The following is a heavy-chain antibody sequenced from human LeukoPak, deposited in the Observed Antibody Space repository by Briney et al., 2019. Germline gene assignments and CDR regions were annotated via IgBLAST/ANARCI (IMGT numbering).Heavy chain of an antibody. CDR2: IDPSDSYT. CDR1: GYSFTSYW. Sequence: GESLKISCKGSGYSFTSYWISWVRQMPGKGLEWMGRIDPSDSYTNYSPSFQGHVTISADKSISTAYLQWSSLKASDTAMYYCARQGSGSPNEDAFDIWGQGTMVTVSS. J-gene: IGHJ3*02. CDR3: ARQGSGSPNEDAFDI. D-gene: IGHD1-26*01. V-gene: IGHV5-10-1*01.